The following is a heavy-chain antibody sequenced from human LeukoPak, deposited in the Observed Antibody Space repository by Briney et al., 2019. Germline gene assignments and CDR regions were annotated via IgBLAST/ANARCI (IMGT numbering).Heavy chain of an antibody. V-gene: IGHV3-23*03. D-gene: IGHD3-16*01. J-gene: IGHJ4*02. CDR1: GFTFSSYA. Sequence: GGSLRLSCAASGFTFSSYAMSWVRQAPGKGLEWVSVIDSGGKTYYADSVKGRFTISRDNAKNTLYLQMNSLRDEDTAVFYCARSRYDYIWGIDYWGQGTLVTISS. CDR3: ARSRYDYIWGIDY. CDR2: IDSGGKT.